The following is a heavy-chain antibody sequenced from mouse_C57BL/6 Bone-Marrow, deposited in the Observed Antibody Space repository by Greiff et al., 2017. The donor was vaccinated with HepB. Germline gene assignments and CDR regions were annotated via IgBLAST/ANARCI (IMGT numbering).Heavy chain of an antibody. Sequence: QVQLKESGPELVKPGASVKISCKASGYAFSSSWMNWVKQRPGKGLEWIGRIYPGDGDTNYNGKFKGKATLTADKSSSTAYMQLSSLTSEDSAVYFGASWGGSWFAYWGQGTLVTVSA. CDR2: IYPGDGDT. J-gene: IGHJ3*01. D-gene: IGHD1-1*02. CDR3: ASWGGSWFAY. V-gene: IGHV1-82*01. CDR1: GYAFSSSW.